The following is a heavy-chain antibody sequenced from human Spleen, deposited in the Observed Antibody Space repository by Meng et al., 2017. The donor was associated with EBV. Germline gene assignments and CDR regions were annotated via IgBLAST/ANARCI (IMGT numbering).Heavy chain of an antibody. D-gene: IGHD3-22*01. Sequence: VRWGGEVEESGATVKSCSKTPVCTSTSRDLHWVRQVPGKGLEWVGETNPSGVSTSHAQKSHGRLTLTSDTSTRIVYMELSSLRAEDTAVYYCARGEGDYYDSGGHASSWFDPWGQGTLVTVSS. CDR1: VCTSTSRD. CDR3: ARGEGDYYDSGGHASSWFDP. V-gene: IGHV1-46*01. J-gene: IGHJ5*02. CDR2: TNPSGVST.